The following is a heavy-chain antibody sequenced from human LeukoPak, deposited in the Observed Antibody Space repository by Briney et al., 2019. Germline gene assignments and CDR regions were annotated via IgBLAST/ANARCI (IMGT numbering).Heavy chain of an antibody. D-gene: IGHD2-2*01. CDR2: ISSSSSYI. J-gene: IGHJ4*02. CDR1: GFTFSTYS. CDR3: ARDLYCSSTSCSNGY. Sequence: PGESLKISCAASGFTFSTYSMNWVRQAPGKGLEWVSSISSSSSYIYYADSVKGRFTISRDNAKNSLYLQMNSLRAEDTAVYYCARDLYCSSTSCSNGYWGQGTLVTVSS. V-gene: IGHV3-21*01.